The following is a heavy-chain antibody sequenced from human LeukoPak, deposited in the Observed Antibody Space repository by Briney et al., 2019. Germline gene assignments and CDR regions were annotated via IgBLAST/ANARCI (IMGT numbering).Heavy chain of an antibody. CDR3: ARDIKHEGYCSGGSCYSLWFDP. CDR2: IYYSGST. V-gene: IGHV4-31*03. J-gene: IGHJ5*02. D-gene: IGHD2-15*01. Sequence: SETLSLTCTVSGGSISSGGYYWSWIRQHPGKGLERIGYIYYSGSTYYNPSLKSRVTISVDTSKNQFSLKLSSVTAADTAVYYCARDIKHEGYCSGGSCYSLWFDPWGQGTLVTVSS. CDR1: GGSISSGGYY.